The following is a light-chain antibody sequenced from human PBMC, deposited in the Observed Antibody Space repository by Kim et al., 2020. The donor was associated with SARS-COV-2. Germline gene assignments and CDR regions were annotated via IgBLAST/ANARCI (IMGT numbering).Light chain of an antibody. J-gene: IGKJ1*01. V-gene: IGKV3-20*01. CDR1: QSISSSY. CDR3: KHNGSARWT. Sequence: EIVLTQSPGTLSLSPGERATLSCRASQSISSSYLSWYQQKHGQAPSLLIYDASARAAGIPDRLSGSGLGTDFTLTISTLAPEVFAVYYGKHNGSARWTLGPGTKVDIK. CDR2: DAS.